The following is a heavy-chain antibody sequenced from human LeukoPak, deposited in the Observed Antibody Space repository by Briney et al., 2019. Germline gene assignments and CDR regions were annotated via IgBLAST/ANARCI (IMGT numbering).Heavy chain of an antibody. Sequence: PSQTLSLTCDVSGASVTTDYWSWIRQPPGKGLEWIGYIYNSGNTDYNPSLKSRLTISVDTSKNQFSLTLSSATAEDTAVYYCAGRVQRYFRDWGQGTLVTVSS. D-gene: IGHD3-9*01. CDR3: AGRVQRYFRD. CDR1: GASVTTDY. V-gene: IGHV4-59*08. J-gene: IGHJ1*01. CDR2: IYNSGNT.